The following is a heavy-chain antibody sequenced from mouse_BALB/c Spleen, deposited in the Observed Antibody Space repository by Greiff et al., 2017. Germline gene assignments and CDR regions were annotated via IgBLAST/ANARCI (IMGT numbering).Heavy chain of an antibody. CDR2: ISSGSSTI. J-gene: IGHJ4*01. D-gene: IGHD2-4*01. CDR3: ARWGITAYAMDY. CDR1: GFTFSSFG. Sequence: EVKLVESGGGLVQPGGSRKLSCAASGFTFSSFGMHWVRQAPEKGLEWVAYISSGSSTIYYADTVKGRFTISRDNPKNTLFLQMTSLRSEDTAMYYCARWGITAYAMDYWGQGTSVTVSS. V-gene: IGHV5-17*02.